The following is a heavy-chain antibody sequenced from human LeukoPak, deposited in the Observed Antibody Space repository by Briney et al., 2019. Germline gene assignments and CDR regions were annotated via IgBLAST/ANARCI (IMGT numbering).Heavy chain of an antibody. CDR2: IIPIFGAA. J-gene: IGHJ5*02. D-gene: IGHD3-9*01. CDR1: GGASSSHA. CDR3: TRENEQGLRYLDWVHNWFDP. V-gene: IGHV1-69*13. Sequence: GPSVNVPCRTSGGASSSHAIRWVRQAPGQGLEWMGGIIPIFGAANYAQSFQGRIMMTADESANTVYTELSSLRSDDTAVYYCTRENEQGLRYLDWVHNWFDPWGQGTVVTVSS.